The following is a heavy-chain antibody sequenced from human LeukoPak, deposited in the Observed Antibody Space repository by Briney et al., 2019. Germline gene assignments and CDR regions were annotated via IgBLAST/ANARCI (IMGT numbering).Heavy chain of an antibody. CDR1: GFPFSTYD. J-gene: IGHJ6*02. Sequence: GRSLRLSCAASGFPFSTYDMHWVRQAPDKGLQWVAVISYDGSNKYYADSVKGRFTISRDNSKNTLYLQMNSLRAEDTAVYYCARRNAMDVWGQGTTVIVFS. V-gene: IGHV3-30*03. CDR2: ISYDGSNK. CDR3: ARRNAMDV.